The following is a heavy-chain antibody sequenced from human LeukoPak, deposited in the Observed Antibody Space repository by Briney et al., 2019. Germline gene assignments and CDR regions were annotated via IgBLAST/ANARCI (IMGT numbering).Heavy chain of an antibody. CDR3: ARHWYGGEFLFDY. CDR1: GGTFSSYA. Sequence: VASVKVSFKASGGTFSSYAISWVRQAPGQGLEWMGRIIPILGIANYAQKFQGRVTITADKSTSTAYMELSSLRSEDTAVYYCARHWYGGEFLFDYWGQGTLVTVSS. V-gene: IGHV1-69*04. CDR2: IIPILGIA. J-gene: IGHJ4*02. D-gene: IGHD4-23*01.